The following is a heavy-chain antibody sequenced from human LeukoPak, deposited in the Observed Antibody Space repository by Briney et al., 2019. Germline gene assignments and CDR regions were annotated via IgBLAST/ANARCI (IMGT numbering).Heavy chain of an antibody. D-gene: IGHD6-19*01. CDR2: IKVDGSEE. CDR1: GFTFSTYW. J-gene: IGHJ4*02. V-gene: IGHV3-7*01. CDR3: ARFGYNSGWPGFDY. Sequence: GGSLRLSCAASGFTFSTYWMNWVRQAPGKGLEWVANIKVDGSEEYYTDSVKGRFTISRDNAKNSLYLQMNSLRVEDTAVYYCARFGYNSGWPGFDYWGQGTLVTVSS.